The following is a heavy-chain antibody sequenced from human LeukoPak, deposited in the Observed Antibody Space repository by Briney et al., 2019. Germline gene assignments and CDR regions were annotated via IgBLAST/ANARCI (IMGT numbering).Heavy chain of an antibody. CDR2: ISAYNGNT. Sequence: ASVKASCKASGYTFTSYGISWVRQAPGQGLEWMGWISAYNGNTNYAQKFQGRVTMTEDTSTDTAYVELCSLRSEDTAVYYCATLWEPTPDLSDYWGQGTLVTVSS. V-gene: IGHV1-18*01. CDR3: ATLWEPTPDLSDY. D-gene: IGHD1-26*01. CDR1: GYTFTSYG. J-gene: IGHJ4*02.